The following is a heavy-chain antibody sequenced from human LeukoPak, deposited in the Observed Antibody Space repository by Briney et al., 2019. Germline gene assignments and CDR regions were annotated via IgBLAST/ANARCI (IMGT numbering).Heavy chain of an antibody. CDR1: GYTFTGYY. CDR2: INPNSGGT. J-gene: IGHJ6*03. Sequence: GASVKVSCKASGYTFTGYYMHWVRQAPGQGLEWMGWINPNSGGTNYAQKFQGRVTMTRDTSISTAYMELSRLRSDDTAVYYCARSIETGYSYGFPYYMDVWGKGTTVTISS. CDR3: ARSIETGYSYGFPYYMDV. D-gene: IGHD5-18*01. V-gene: IGHV1-2*02.